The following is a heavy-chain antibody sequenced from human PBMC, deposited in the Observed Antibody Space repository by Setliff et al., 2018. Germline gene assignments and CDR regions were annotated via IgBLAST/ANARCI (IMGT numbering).Heavy chain of an antibody. J-gene: IGHJ6*03. CDR1: GGSISSHY. Sequence: TLSLTCTVSGGSISSHYWSWIRQPPGKGLEWIGYIYYSGSTNYNPSLKSRVTISVDTSKNQFSLKLSSVTAADTAVYYCARLSGFQYIDVWGKGTTVTVSS. V-gene: IGHV4-59*11. CDR3: ARLSGFQYIDV. D-gene: IGHD6-25*01. CDR2: IYYSGST.